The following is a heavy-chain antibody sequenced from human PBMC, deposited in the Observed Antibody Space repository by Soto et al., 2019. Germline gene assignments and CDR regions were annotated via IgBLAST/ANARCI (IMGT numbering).Heavy chain of an antibody. Sequence: ASVKVSCKASGYTFTGYYMHWVRQAPGQGLEWMGWINPNSGGTNYAQKFQGRVTLTRDTSISTAYMELSRLRSEDTAGYYCARANSRTYLDSTGYQTLYAFDISAQGTLVSV. D-gene: IGHD3-22*01. J-gene: IGHJ3*02. CDR1: GYTFTGYY. V-gene: IGHV1-2*02. CDR3: ARANSRTYLDSTGYQTLYAFDI. CDR2: INPNSGGT.